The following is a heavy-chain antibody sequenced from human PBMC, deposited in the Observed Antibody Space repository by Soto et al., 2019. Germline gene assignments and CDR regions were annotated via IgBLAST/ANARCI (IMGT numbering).Heavy chain of an antibody. J-gene: IGHJ6*02. CDR1: GYTFSDFD. CDR3: ARGNPFNYAGFDV. Sequence: QAHLEQSEAEVNRPGASVKVSCKASGYTFSDFDINWLRQASGQGPEWMGWMNAKSGDTFFAQRFQGKFNMTWDTSLSTAYIEVGSLTSDDTAMYYCARGNPFNYAGFDVWGQGTTVAVSS. V-gene: IGHV1-8*01. CDR2: MNAKSGDT. D-gene: IGHD3-16*01.